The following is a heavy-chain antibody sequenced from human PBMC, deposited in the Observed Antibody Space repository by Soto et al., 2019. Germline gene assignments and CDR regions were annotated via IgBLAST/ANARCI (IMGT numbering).Heavy chain of an antibody. D-gene: IGHD2-21*01. CDR3: VRDVSPDGDHRFDC. CDR1: GYTFTGYH. CDR2: INPNSGAT. J-gene: IGHJ3*01. V-gene: IGHV1-2*02. Sequence: QVQLVQSGAEVKKAGASVKVSCKASGYTFTGYHMHWVRRAPGQGLEWMGWINPNSGATIYAQRFQGRVTMTRDTSISTSYMELSRLRSDDTAMYFCVRDVSPDGDHRFDCWAQGTMVTVSS.